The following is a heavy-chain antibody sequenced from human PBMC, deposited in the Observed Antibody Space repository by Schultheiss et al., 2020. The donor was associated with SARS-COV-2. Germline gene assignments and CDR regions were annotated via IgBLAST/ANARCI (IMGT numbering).Heavy chain of an antibody. CDR1: GGSISSGGYY. D-gene: IGHD6-13*01. Sequence: SETLSLTCTVSGGSISSGGYYWSWIRQPPGKGLEWIGYVFYRGNTNYNPSLKSRVTISVDTSKNQFSLKLSSVTAADTAVYYCARDWSSSWGYWFDPWGQGTLVTVSS. CDR3: ARDWSSSWGYWFDP. V-gene: IGHV4-61*08. CDR2: VFYRGNT. J-gene: IGHJ5*02.